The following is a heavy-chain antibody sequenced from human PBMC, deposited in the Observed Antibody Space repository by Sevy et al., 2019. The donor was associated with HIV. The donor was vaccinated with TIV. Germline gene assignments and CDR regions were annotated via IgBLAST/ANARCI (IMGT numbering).Heavy chain of an antibody. CDR2: IRSKAYGRTT. D-gene: IGHD3-16*01. CDR1: GFTFGDYA. CDR3: TRDQMPMEAFGGAPGY. V-gene: IGHV3-49*03. Sequence: GGSLRLSCTASGFTFGDYAMSWFRQAPGKGLEWVGFIRSKAYGRTTEYAASVKGRFTISRDDSKSIAYLQMNSLKTEDTAVYYCTRDQMPMEAFGGAPGYWGQGTLVTVSS. J-gene: IGHJ4*02.